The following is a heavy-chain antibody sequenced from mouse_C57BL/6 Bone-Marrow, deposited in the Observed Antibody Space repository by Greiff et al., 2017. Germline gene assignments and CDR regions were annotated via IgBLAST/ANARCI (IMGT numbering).Heavy chain of an antibody. J-gene: IGHJ2*01. D-gene: IGHD1-1*01. CDR2: IHPNSGST. V-gene: IGHV1-64*01. CDR1: GYTFTSYW. Sequence: VQLQQPVAELVKPGASVKLSCKASGYTFTSYWMHWVKQRPGQGLEWIGMIHPNSGSTNYNEKFKSKATLTVDKSSSTAYMQHSSLTSEDSAVYYCARWGTTVVATRYYFDYWGEGNTLTVCS. CDR3: ARWGTTVVATRYYFDY.